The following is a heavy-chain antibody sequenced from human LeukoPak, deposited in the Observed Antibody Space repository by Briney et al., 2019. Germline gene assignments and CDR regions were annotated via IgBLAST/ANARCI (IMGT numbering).Heavy chain of an antibody. CDR2: IYYSGST. V-gene: IGHV4-30-2*03. Sequence: SQTLSLTCAVSGGSISSGGYSWNWIRQPPGKGLEWIGSIYYSGSTYYNPSLKSRVTISVDTSKNQFSLKVNSVTAADTAVYYCARKNCGGDCSFGYWGQGTLVTVSS. D-gene: IGHD2-21*02. CDR3: ARKNCGGDCSFGY. CDR1: GGSISSGGYS. J-gene: IGHJ4*02.